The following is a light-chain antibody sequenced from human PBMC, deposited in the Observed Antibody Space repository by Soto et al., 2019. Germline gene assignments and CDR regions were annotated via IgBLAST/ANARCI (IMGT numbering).Light chain of an antibody. Sequence: DIQITQSSCSPSGSVGDRITHPFLASQSISRYLNWYQQKPGKAPKFLIYAASSLQSGVPSRFSGSGSGTDFALTISSLQPEDFATYYCQQTYSTPLTFGGGTKVDI. J-gene: IGKJ4*01. CDR1: QSISRY. CDR3: QQTYSTPLT. CDR2: AAS. V-gene: IGKV1-39*01.